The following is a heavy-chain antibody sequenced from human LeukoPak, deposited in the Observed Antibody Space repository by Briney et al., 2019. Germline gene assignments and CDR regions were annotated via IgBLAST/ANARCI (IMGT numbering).Heavy chain of an antibody. CDR1: GGSISSSSYY. D-gene: IGHD5-24*01. J-gene: IGHJ4*02. V-gene: IGHV4-39*07. CDR3: ASYRHGYIDYFDY. CDR2: IFYSGST. Sequence: SETLSLTCTVSGGSISSSSYYWGWIRQPPGKGLEWIGSIFYSGSTYYNPSLKSRVTISVDTSKNQFSLKLSSVTAADTAVYYCASYRHGYIDYFDYWGQGTLVTVSS.